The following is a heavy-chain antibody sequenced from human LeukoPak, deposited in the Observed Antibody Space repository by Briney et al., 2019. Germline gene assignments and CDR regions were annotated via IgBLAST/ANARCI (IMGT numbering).Heavy chain of an antibody. J-gene: IGHJ3*02. V-gene: IGHV3-23*01. Sequence: PGGSLRLSCAASGFTFSSYAMSWVRQAPGKGLEWVSAISGSGGSTYYADSVKGRFTISRDNSKNTLYLQMNSLRAEDTAVYYCAKVDAEWTNGHDAFDIWGQGTMVTVSS. CDR3: AKVDAEWTNGHDAFDI. CDR2: ISGSGGST. CDR1: GFTFSSYA. D-gene: IGHD2-8*01.